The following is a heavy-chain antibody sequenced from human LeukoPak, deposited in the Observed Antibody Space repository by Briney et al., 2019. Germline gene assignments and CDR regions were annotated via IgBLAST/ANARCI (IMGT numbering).Heavy chain of an antibody. Sequence: SETLSLTCAVYGGSFSGYYWSWIRQPPGMGLEWIGEINHSGSTNDNPSLKSRVTISVDTSKNQFSLKLSSVTAADTAVYYCARGGGYCSSTSCFYYYYYGMDVWGKGTTVTVSS. CDR2: INHSGST. D-gene: IGHD2-2*01. J-gene: IGHJ6*04. V-gene: IGHV4-34*01. CDR3: ARGGGYCSSTSCFYYYYYGMDV. CDR1: GGSFSGYY.